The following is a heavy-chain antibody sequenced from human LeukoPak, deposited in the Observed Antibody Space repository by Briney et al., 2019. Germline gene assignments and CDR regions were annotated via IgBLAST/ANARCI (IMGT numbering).Heavy chain of an antibody. D-gene: IGHD1-26*01. J-gene: IGHJ4*02. V-gene: IGHV4-4*02. Sequence: PGGSLRLSCAASGFTFSSYATSWVRQAPGKGLEWIGEIYHSGSTNYNPSLKSRVTISVDTSKNQFSLKLSSVTAADTAVYYCALWELRSRYFDYWGQGTLVTVSS. CDR1: GFTFSSYAT. CDR2: IYHSGST. CDR3: ALWELRSRYFDY.